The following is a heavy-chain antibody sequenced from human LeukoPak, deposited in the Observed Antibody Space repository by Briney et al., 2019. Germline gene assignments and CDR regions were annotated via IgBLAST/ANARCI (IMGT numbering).Heavy chain of an antibody. CDR1: GGSVSSSNYY. D-gene: IGHD1-14*01. J-gene: IGHJ5*02. CDR2: IFYTGNT. CDR3: ARLNKPGWFDP. V-gene: IGHV4-39*01. Sequence: SETLSLTCTVSGGSVSSSNYYWAWIRQPPGKGLEWIANIFYTGNTYYYPSLKSRVTISVDTSKNQFSLRLTSVTATDTAVYHCARLNKPGWFDPWGQGTLVTVSS.